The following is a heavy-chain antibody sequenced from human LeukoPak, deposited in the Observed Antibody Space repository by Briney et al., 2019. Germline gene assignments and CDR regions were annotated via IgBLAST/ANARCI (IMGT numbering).Heavy chain of an antibody. J-gene: IGHJ3*02. D-gene: IGHD5-12*01. Sequence: AGGSLRLSCAASGFTFSDYDMHWVRQATGKGLEWVSAIGTAGDTYYTGSVKGRFTISRENAKNSLYLQMNSLRAEDTAVYYCAWIYRAFDIWGQGTMVTVSS. V-gene: IGHV3-13*01. CDR1: GFTFSDYD. CDR3: AWIYRAFDI. CDR2: IGTAGDT.